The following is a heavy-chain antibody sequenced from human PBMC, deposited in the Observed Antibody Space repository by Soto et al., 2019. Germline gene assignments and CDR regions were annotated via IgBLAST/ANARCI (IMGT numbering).Heavy chain of an antibody. CDR2: IYSGGST. V-gene: IGHV3-53*01. CDR3: AKVGYAYGFSAMDV. D-gene: IGHD2-2*01. Sequence: GGSLRLSCAASGFTVSSNYMSWVRQAPGKGLEWVSVIYSGGSTYYADSVKGRFTISRDNGENSLYLQMSSLRREDTALYYCAKVGYAYGFSAMDVWGLGTTVTVSS. CDR1: GFTVSSNY. J-gene: IGHJ6*02.